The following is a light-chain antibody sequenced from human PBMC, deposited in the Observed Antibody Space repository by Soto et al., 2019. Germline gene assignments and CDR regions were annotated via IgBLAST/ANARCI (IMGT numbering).Light chain of an antibody. CDR1: SSDVGAYNY. V-gene: IGLV2-14*01. CDR2: DVS. CDR3: SSYASSSTVI. J-gene: IGLJ2*01. Sequence: QSVLTQPASVSGSPGQSITISCTGTSSDVGAYNYVSWYQQHPVKAPKLMIYDVSSRPSGISNRFSGSKSGNTASLTISGVQAEDEADYYSSSYASSSTVIFGGGTKLTVL.